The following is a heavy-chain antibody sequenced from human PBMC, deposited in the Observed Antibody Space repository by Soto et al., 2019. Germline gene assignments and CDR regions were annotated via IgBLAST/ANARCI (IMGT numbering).Heavy chain of an antibody. Sequence: GESLRLSCAASGFTFSSYWMHWVRQAPGKGLVWFSRINSDGSSTSYADSVKGRFTISRDNAKNTLYLQMNSLRAEDTAVYYCARDTLYGDYENKWFDPWGQGTLVTVS. CDR1: GFTFSSYW. D-gene: IGHD4-17*01. V-gene: IGHV3-74*01. CDR3: ARDTLYGDYENKWFDP. J-gene: IGHJ5*02. CDR2: INSDGSST.